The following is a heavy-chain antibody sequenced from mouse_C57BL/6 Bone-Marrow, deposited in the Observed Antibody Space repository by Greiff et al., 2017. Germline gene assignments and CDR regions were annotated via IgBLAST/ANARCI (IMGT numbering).Heavy chain of an antibody. Sequence: EVQLVESGGGLVKPGGSLKLSCAASGFTFSDYGMHWVRQAPEKGLEWVAYISSGSSTIYYADTVKGRFTISRDNAKNTLFLQMTSLRSEDTAMYYCARGLYYCGVAYWGQGTLVTVAA. CDR1: GFTFSDYG. V-gene: IGHV5-17*01. CDR2: ISSGSSTI. D-gene: IGHD2-13*01. J-gene: IGHJ3*01. CDR3: ARGLYYCGVAY.